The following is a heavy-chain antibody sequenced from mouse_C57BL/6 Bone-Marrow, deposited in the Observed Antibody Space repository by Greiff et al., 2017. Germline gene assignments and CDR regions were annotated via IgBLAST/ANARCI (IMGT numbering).Heavy chain of an antibody. Sequence: QVQLQQPGAELVKPGASVKLSCKASGYTFTSYWMHWVKQRPGQGLEWIGMIHPNSGSTNYNEKFKSKATLTVDKSSSTAYLQLSSLTSEDSAVYYCASAFYYDGSPFAYWGQGTLVTVSA. CDR3: ASAFYYDGSPFAY. CDR2: IHPNSGST. CDR1: GYTFTSYW. V-gene: IGHV1-64*01. D-gene: IGHD1-1*01. J-gene: IGHJ3*01.